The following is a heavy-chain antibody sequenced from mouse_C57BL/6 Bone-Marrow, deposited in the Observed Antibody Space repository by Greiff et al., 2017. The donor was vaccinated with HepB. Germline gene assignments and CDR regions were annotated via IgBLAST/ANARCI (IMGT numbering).Heavy chain of an antibody. Sequence: EVKLVESGPSLVRPSQTLSLTCTVTGFSINSDCYWIWIRQFPGNKLEYIGYTFYSGITYYNPSLESRTYITRDTSKNQFSLKLSSVTTEDTATYDCARAYGYDWYFDVWGTGTTVTVSS. J-gene: IGHJ1*03. D-gene: IGHD2-2*01. CDR3: ARAYGYDWYFDV. CDR1: GFSINSDCY. CDR2: TFYSGIT. V-gene: IGHV3-3*01.